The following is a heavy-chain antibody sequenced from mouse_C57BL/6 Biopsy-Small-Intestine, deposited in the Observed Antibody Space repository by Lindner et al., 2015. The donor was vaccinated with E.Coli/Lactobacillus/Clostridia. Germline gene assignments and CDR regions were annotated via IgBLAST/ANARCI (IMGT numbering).Heavy chain of an antibody. V-gene: IGHV1-52*01. CDR2: IDPSDSET. D-gene: IGHD2-4*01. J-gene: IGHJ3*01. Sequence: VQLQESGAEMVRPGASVKLSCKVSDYTFTTNWMHWVKQRPGQGLEWIGKIDPSDSETHYNQKFKDKATLTVDKSSSTAYMHLNSLTSEDSAVYYCARGNDYDEGFAYWGQGTLVTVSA. CDR3: ARGNDYDEGFAY. CDR1: DYTFTTNW.